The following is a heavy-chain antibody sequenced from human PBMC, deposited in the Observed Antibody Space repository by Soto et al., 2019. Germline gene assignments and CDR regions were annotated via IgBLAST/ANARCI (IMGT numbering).Heavy chain of an antibody. D-gene: IGHD3-10*01. V-gene: IGHV1-69*08. J-gene: IGHJ4*02. Sequence: QVQLVQSGAEVKKPGSSVKVSCKASGGTFSPYTVNWVRQAPGQGLEWMGRIIPFLGVTNYAQKFQARGTLTADTSTTTAYMELSCLRFEDTAVYYCARDWESTVSTWSFGAVCGRGTLVTVSS. CDR1: GGTFSPYT. CDR3: ARDWESTVSTWSFGAV. CDR2: IIPFLGVT.